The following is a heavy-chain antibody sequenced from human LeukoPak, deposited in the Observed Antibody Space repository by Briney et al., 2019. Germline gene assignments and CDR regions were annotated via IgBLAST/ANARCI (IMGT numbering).Heavy chain of an antibody. Sequence: ASVKVSCKASGYTFTGYYMHWVRQAPGQGLEWMGWINPNSGDTNYAQKFQGRVTMTRDTSINTAYMELSRLRSDDTAVYYCARDSAVADQGDYWGQGTLVTVSS. CDR3: ARDSAVADQGDY. D-gene: IGHD6-19*01. V-gene: IGHV1-2*02. CDR2: INPNSGDT. CDR1: GYTFTGYY. J-gene: IGHJ4*02.